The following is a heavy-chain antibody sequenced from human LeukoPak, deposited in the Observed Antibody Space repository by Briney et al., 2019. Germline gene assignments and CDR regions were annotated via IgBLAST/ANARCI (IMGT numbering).Heavy chain of an antibody. V-gene: IGHV4-31*03. J-gene: IGHJ4*02. CDR2: IYYSGST. CDR3: AREMSRLGGFDY. D-gene: IGHD3-16*01. CDR1: GGSISSGGYY. Sequence: PSQTLSLTCTVSGGSISSGGYYWSWIRQHPGKGLEWIGYIYYSGSTYYNPSLKSRVTISVDTSKNQFSLKLSSVTAADTAAYYCAREMSRLGGFDYWGQGTLVTVSS.